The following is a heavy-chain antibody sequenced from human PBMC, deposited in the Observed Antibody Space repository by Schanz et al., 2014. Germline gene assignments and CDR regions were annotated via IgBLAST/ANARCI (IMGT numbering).Heavy chain of an antibody. CDR3: ANDPYGMDV. CDR1: GFTFSSYG. CDR2: IRYDGSNK. V-gene: IGHV3-30*02. J-gene: IGHJ6*02. Sequence: QVQLVESGGGVVQPRGSLRLSCAASGFTFSSYGMHWVRQAPGKGLEWVAFIRYDGSNKYYADSVKGRFTISRDNSKNTLYLQMNSLRAEDTAVYYCANDPYGMDVWGQGTTVTVSS.